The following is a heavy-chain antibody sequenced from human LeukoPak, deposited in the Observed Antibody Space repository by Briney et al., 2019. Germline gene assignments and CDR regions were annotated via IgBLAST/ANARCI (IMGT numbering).Heavy chain of an antibody. CDR1: GGSISSGSYY. D-gene: IGHD6-19*01. J-gene: IGHJ4*02. CDR2: IYTSGST. V-gene: IGHV4-61*02. Sequence: PSETLSLTCTVSGGSISSGSYYWSWIRQPAGKGLEWIGRIYTSGSTNYNPSLKSRVTISVDTSKNQFSLKLSSVTAADTAVYYCARDPIYSSGWYCATYWGQGTLVTVSS. CDR3: ARDPIYSSGWYCATY.